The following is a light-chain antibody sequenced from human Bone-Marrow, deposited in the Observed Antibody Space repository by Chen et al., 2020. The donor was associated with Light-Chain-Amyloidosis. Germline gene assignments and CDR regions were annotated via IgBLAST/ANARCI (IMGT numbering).Light chain of an antibody. CDR1: NIGSTS. J-gene: IGLJ3*02. V-gene: IGLV3-21*02. Sequence: SYVLTQPSSVSVAPGQTATIACGGNNIGSTSVHGYQQTPGQAPLLFVYDDSDRPSGIPERLSGSNAGNTATLTISRVEAGDEADYYCQVWDRSSDRPVFGGGTKLTVL. CDR2: DDS. CDR3: QVWDRSSDRPV.